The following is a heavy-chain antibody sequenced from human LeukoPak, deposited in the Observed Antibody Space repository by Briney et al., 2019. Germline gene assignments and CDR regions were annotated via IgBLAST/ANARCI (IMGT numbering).Heavy chain of an antibody. J-gene: IGHJ6*03. CDR2: INWNGGST. CDR1: GFTFDDYG. Sequence: GGSLRLSCAASGFTFDDYGMSWVRQAPGKGLEWVSGINWNGGSTGYADSVKGRFTIPRDNAKNSLYLQMNSLRAEDTALYYCAREGGYYDILTGYYRYYYYYMDVWGKGTTVTVSS. V-gene: IGHV3-20*04. D-gene: IGHD3-9*01. CDR3: AREGGYYDILTGYYRYYYYYMDV.